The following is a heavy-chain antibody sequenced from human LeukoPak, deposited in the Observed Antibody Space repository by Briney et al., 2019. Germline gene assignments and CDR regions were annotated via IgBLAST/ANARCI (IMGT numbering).Heavy chain of an antibody. CDR3: ARDHYSNYAFDY. CDR2: INPNSGGT. J-gene: IGHJ4*02. CDR1: GYTFTGYY. Sequence: ASVKVSCKASGYTFTGYYMHWVRQAPGQGLEWMGWINPNSGGTNYAQKFQGRVTMTRDTSISTAYMELSRLRSDYTAVYYCARDHYSNYAFDYWGQGTLVTVSS. V-gene: IGHV1-2*02. D-gene: IGHD4-11*01.